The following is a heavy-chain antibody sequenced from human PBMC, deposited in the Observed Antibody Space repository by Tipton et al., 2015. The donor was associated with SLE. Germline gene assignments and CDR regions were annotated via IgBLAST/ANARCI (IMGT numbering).Heavy chain of an antibody. J-gene: IGHJ6*03. V-gene: IGHV4-39*07. CDR2: ISYSGST. Sequence: LRLSCTVSGGSISSSRYYWGWIRQPPGKGLEWIGIISYSGSTYYNPSLKSRVTISVDTSKNQFSLKLTSVTAADTAMYYCARRGAYSSSWYVAYYYYMDVWGKGTTVTVSS. D-gene: IGHD6-13*01. CDR1: GGSISSSRYY. CDR3: ARRGAYSSSWYVAYYYYMDV.